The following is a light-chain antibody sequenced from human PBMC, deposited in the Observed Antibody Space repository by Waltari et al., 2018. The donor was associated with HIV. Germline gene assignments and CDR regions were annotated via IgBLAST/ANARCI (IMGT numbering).Light chain of an antibody. V-gene: IGLV1-44*01. CDR3: AAWDDSLNGLWV. CDR2: TDN. CDR1: SYNTGRNN. Sequence: QSVLTPPPAVSGPPGRSVTLACCVASYNTGRNNVNRFQPPPGTAPNPLIYTDNTRPSGVPDRFSGSKSGSSASLAISGLQSEEEADYFCAAWDDSLNGLWVFGGGTKLTVL. J-gene: IGLJ3*02.